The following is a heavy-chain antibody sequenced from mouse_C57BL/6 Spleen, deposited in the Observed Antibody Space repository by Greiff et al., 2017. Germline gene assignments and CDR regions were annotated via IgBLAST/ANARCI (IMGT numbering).Heavy chain of an antibody. CDR1: GYTFTSYW. D-gene: IGHD4-1*01. CDR3: ARGEDWDVDY. CDR2: IYPGSGST. Sequence: QVQLQQPGAELVKPGASVKMSCKASGYTFTSYWITWVKQRPGQGLEWIGDIYPGSGSTNYNEKFKSKATLPVYTSSSPAYMQLSSLTSEDSAVYYCARGEDWDVDYWGQGTTLTVSS. J-gene: IGHJ2*01. V-gene: IGHV1-55*01.